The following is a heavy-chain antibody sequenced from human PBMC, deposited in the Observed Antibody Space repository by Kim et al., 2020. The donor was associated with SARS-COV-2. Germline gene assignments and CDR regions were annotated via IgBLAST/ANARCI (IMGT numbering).Heavy chain of an antibody. J-gene: IGHJ6*02. CDR1: GFTFSSYS. CDR3: ARAPMDYYYYGMDV. Sequence: GGSLRLSCAASGFTFSSYSMNWVRQAPGKGLEWVSSISSSSSYIYYADSVKGRFTISRDNAKNSLYLQMNSLRAEDTAVYYCARAPMDYYYYGMDVWGQGTTVTVSS. V-gene: IGHV3-21*01. CDR2: ISSSSSYI.